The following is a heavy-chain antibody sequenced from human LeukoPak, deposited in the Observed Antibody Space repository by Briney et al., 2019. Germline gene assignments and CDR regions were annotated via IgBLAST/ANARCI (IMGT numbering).Heavy chain of an antibody. V-gene: IGHV3-48*03. CDR2: ISSSGSTI. J-gene: IGHJ3*02. CDR3: ARDSCSGGSCYSRRAFDI. D-gene: IGHD2-15*01. Sequence: GGSLRLSCAASGFTFSSYEMSWVRLPPGKGLEWVSYISSSGSTIYYADSVKGRFTISRDNAKNSLYLQMNSLRAEDTAVYYCARDSCSGGSCYSRRAFDIWGQGTMVTVSS. CDR1: GFTFSSYE.